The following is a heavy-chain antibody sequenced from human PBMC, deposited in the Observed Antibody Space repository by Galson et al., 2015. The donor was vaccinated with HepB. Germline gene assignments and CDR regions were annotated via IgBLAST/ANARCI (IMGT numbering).Heavy chain of an antibody. D-gene: IGHD3-3*01. CDR1: GFTFSSYG. CDR3: AKDSFYYDFWSGYYYRYYYMDV. J-gene: IGHJ6*03. Sequence: SLRLSCAASGFTFSSYGMHWVRQAPGKGLEWVAVISYDGSNKYYADSVKGRFTISRDNSKNTLYLQMNSLRAEDTAVYYCAKDSFYYDFWSGYYYRYYYMDVWGKGTTVTVSS. V-gene: IGHV3-30*18. CDR2: ISYDGSNK.